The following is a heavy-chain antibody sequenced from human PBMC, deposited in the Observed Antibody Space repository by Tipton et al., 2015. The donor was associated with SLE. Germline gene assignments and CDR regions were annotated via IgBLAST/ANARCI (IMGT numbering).Heavy chain of an antibody. V-gene: IGHV4-59*11. CDR3: ASTIDTSGYYGLVY. CDR2: IYYSGST. J-gene: IGHJ4*02. Sequence: PGLVKPSETLSLSCDVSGFSITSGHYWGWIRQSPGKGLEWIGYIYYSGSTNYNPSLKSRVTISVDTSKNQFSLKLSSVTAADTAVYYCASTIDTSGYYGLVYWGQGTLVTVSS. D-gene: IGHD3-22*01. CDR1: GFSITSGHY.